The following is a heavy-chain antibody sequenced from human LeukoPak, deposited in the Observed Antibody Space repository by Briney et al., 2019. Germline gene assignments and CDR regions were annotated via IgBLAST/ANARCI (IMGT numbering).Heavy chain of an antibody. J-gene: IGHJ4*02. V-gene: IGHV4-4*07. CDR2: IYTSGST. CDR3: ARDSDFWSGSIFDY. Sequence: SETLSLTCTVSGGSISSYYWSWIRQPAGKGLEWIGRIYTSGSTNYNPSLKSRVTMSVDTSKNQFSLKLSSVTAADTAVYYCARDSDFWSGSIFDYWGQGTLVTVSS. D-gene: IGHD3-3*01. CDR1: GGSISSYY.